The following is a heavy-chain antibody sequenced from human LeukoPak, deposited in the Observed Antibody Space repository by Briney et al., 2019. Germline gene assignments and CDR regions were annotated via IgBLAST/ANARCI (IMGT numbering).Heavy chain of an antibody. Sequence: GASVKLSCKASGYTFTSYDINWGRQATGQGLEWMGWMNPNSGNTGYAQKFQGRVTMTRNTSISTAYMELSSLRSEDTAVYYCARGYTVRGGRGAFDIWGQGTMVTVSS. CDR3: ARGYTVRGGRGAFDI. D-gene: IGHD3-10*01. CDR2: MNPNSGNT. J-gene: IGHJ3*02. V-gene: IGHV1-8*01. CDR1: GYTFTSYD.